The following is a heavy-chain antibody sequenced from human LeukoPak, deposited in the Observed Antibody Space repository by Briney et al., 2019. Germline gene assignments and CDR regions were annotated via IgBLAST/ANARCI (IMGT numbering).Heavy chain of an antibody. V-gene: IGHV4-59*01. J-gene: IGHJ4*02. CDR3: ARGSYSSSWSGDDY. D-gene: IGHD6-13*01. Sequence: SEALSLTCTVSGGSISGYYWSWSRQPPGKGVEWIGNLYYMRGAWYKSSLKSRVTTSVDTSRNESSLKLSSVTAADTAVYYCARGSYSSSWSGDDYWGQGTLVTVSS. CDR2: LYYMRGA. CDR1: GGSISGYY.